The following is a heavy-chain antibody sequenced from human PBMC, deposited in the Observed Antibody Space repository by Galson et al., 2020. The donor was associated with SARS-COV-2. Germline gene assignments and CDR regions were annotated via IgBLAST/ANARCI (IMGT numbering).Heavy chain of an antibody. CDR1: GYTFTGYY. CDR3: ARGPSFDI. Sequence: ASVKVSCKASGYTFTGYYLHWVRQAPGQGLEWVGWINPNSGGTNYAQKFQGRVTMTSDTSISTAYMDLSRLRSDDTAVYYCARGPSFDIWGQGTLVSVSS. V-gene: IGHV1-2*02. CDR2: INPNSGGT. J-gene: IGHJ3*02.